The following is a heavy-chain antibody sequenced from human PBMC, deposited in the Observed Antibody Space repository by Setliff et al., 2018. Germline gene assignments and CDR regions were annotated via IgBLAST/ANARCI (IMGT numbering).Heavy chain of an antibody. D-gene: IGHD3-9*01. CDR2: IRTKTDGGTA. CDR1: GFTFSSYS. Sequence: GGSLRLSCAASGFTFSSYSMNWVRQAPGKGLEWVGRIRTKTDGGTADYAAPVKGRFIISRDDSKNLVFLQMNSLKTEDTAVYYCATGLGQYFDYWGQGSLVTVSS. CDR3: ATGLGQYFDY. V-gene: IGHV3-15*01. J-gene: IGHJ4*02.